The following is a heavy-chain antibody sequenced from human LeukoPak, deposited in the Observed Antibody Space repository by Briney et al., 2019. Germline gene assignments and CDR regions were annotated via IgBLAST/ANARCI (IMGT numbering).Heavy chain of an antibody. CDR2: FDWDDDK. J-gene: IGHJ4*02. CDR1: GFSLSTTGMC. D-gene: IGHD3-22*01. CDR3: ARTRGQYYSDSSGYPFDY. V-gene: IGHV2-70*11. Sequence: SGPTLVNPTQTLTRTCTFSGFSLSTTGMCVSWIRQPPGKALEWLARFDWDDDKHYSTYLKTRLTISKDTSKHHVVLTVTNMDPADTATYYCARTRGQYYSDSSGYPFDYWGQGTLVTVSS.